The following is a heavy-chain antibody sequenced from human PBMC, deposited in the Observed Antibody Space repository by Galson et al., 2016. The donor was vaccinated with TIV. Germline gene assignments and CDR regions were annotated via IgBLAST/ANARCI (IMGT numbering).Heavy chain of an antibody. V-gene: IGHV3-7*04. J-gene: IGHJ4*02. Sequence: SLRLSCAASGFIFTSYWMTWVRQAPGKGLEWVANIRQDGRGTYYVDSVKGRFTISRDNAKNFLYLQMSSLRAEDTAFYYCARDLEGWRRAQYDSWGQGTLVTVSS. CDR3: ARDLEGWRRAQYDS. D-gene: IGHD6-19*01. CDR2: IRQDGRGT. CDR1: GFIFTSYW.